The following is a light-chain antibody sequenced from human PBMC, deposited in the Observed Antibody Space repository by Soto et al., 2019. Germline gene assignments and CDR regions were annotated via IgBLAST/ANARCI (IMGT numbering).Light chain of an antibody. CDR1: TGAVTNGHY. Sequence: QAVVTQEPSLTVSPGGTVTLTCGSSTGAVTNGHYPYWFQQKPGQAPRTLIYDTTNRHSWTPARFSGSLLGGKAALTLSGAQPEDEGEYYCLLSYNGPYVFGSGPKVTV. CDR3: LLSYNGPYV. J-gene: IGLJ1*01. CDR2: DTT. V-gene: IGLV7-46*01.